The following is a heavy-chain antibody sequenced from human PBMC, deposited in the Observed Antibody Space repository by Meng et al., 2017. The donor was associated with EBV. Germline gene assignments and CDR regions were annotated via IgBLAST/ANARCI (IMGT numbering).Heavy chain of an antibody. CDR3: ARVGIAVAGTGDY. D-gene: IGHD6-19*01. Sequence: QGRLVQSGAEVKKPGASVKVSCKASGYTFTGYYMTWVRQAPGQGLEWMGRINPNSGGTNYAQKFQGRVTMTRDTSISTAYMELSRLRSDDTAVYYCARVGIAVAGTGDYWGQGTLVTVSS. CDR2: INPNSGGT. CDR1: GYTFTGYY. V-gene: IGHV1-2*06. J-gene: IGHJ4*02.